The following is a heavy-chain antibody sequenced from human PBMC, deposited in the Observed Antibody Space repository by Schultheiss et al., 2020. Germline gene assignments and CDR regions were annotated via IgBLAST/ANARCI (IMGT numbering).Heavy chain of an antibody. CDR3: AGLDCSGGSCYVYYYYGMDV. Sequence: GGSLRLSCAASTFDFSKYSMNWVRQAPGKGLERVSYISSSSTTIYYADSVKGRFTISRDNAKNSLYLQMDSLRAEDTAVYYCAGLDCSGGSCYVYYYYGMDVWGQGTTVTVSS. CDR2: ISSSSTTI. D-gene: IGHD2-15*01. CDR1: TFDFSKYS. J-gene: IGHJ6*02. V-gene: IGHV3-48*04.